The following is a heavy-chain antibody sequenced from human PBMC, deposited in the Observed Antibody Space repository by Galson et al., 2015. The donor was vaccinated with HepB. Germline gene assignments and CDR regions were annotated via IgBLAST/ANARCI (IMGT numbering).Heavy chain of an antibody. J-gene: IGHJ4*02. V-gene: IGHV6-1*01. D-gene: IGHD1-26*01. CDR2: TYYRSQWYN. CDR3: ARGESTRRAFDC. CDR1: GDSVSSNSAG. Sequence: CAISGDSVSSNSAGWTWIRQSPSRGLEWLGRTYYRSQWYNDYAVSVKSRITITPDTSRNQFSLHLNSVTPEDTAVYYCARGESTRRAFDCWGQGTLVTVPS.